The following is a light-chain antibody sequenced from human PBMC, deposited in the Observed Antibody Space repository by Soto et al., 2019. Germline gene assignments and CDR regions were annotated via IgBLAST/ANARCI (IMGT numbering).Light chain of an antibody. CDR1: QSVSSY. CDR2: DAS. V-gene: IGKV3-11*01. J-gene: IGKJ4*01. CDR3: QQRSNWPPLT. Sequence: EIVLTQSPATLSLSPGERATLSCRASQSVSSYLAWYQQKPGQAPRLLIYDASNRATAIPARFSGSGSGTDFTLTIRSLEPEDFAVYYCQQRSNWPPLTFGGGTKVEIK.